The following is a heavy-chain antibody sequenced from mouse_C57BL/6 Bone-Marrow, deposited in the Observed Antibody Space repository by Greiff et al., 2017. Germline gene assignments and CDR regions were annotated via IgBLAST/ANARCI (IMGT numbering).Heavy chain of an antibody. CDR3: ARAVDGYPLYYYAMDY. Sequence: EVKLQQSGPELVKPGASVKISCKASGYTFTDYYMNWVKQSHGKSLEWIGDINPNNGSTSYNQKFKGKATLTVDKSSSTAYMELRSLTSEDSAVYYCARAVDGYPLYYYAMDYWGQGTSVTVSS. V-gene: IGHV1-26*01. D-gene: IGHD2-3*01. J-gene: IGHJ4*01. CDR1: GYTFTDYY. CDR2: INPNNGST.